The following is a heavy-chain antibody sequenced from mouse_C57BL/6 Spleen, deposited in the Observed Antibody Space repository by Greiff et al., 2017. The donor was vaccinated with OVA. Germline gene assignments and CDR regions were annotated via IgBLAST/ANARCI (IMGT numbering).Heavy chain of an antibody. V-gene: IGHV1-55*01. CDR3: ARRHDYDGAWFAY. CDR1: GYTFTSYW. CDR2: IYPGSGST. J-gene: IGHJ3*01. Sequence: QVQLQQPGAELVKPGASVKMSCKASGYTFTSYWITWVKQRPGQGLEWIGDIYPGSGSTNYNEKFKGKATLTVDTSSSTAYMQLSSLTSEDSAVYYCARRHDYDGAWFAYWGQGTLVTVSA. D-gene: IGHD2-4*01.